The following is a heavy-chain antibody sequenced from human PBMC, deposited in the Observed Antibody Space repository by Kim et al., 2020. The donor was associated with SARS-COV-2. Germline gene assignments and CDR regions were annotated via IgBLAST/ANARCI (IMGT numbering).Heavy chain of an antibody. D-gene: IGHD3-16*01. CDR1: GGSISSYY. CDR3: ARQLIGGHRPINWFDP. Sequence: SETLSLTCTVSGGSISSYYWSWIRQPPGKGLEWIGYIYYSGSTNYNPSLKSRVTISVDTSKNQFSLKLSSVTAADTAVYYYARQLIGGHRPINWFDPWGQGTLVTVSS. J-gene: IGHJ5*02. V-gene: IGHV4-59*08. CDR2: IYYSGST.